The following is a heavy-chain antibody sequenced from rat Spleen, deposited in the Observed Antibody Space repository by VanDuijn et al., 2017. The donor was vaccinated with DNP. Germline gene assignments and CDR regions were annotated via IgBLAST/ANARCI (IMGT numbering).Heavy chain of an antibody. CDR3: TRKYTTDYYWYFDF. J-gene: IGHJ1*01. CDR2: ITNTGGST. Sequence: EVHLVESGGGLVQPGRSLKLSCVASGFTFNNYWMTWIRQAPGKGLEWVASITNTGGSTYYLDSVKDRFTVSRDNAQSTLYLQMNSLRSEDTATYYCTRKYTTDYYWYFDFWGPGTMVTVSS. V-gene: IGHV5-31*01. CDR1: GFTFNNYW. D-gene: IGHD1-6*01.